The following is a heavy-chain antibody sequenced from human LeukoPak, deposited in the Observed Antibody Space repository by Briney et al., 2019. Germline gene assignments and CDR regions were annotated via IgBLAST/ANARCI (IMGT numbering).Heavy chain of an antibody. D-gene: IGHD4-17*01. CDR2: INDSGRT. V-gene: IGHV4-34*01. Sequence: SETLSLTCAAYGGSFSVYYWSWIPQPPGKGLEWIGEINDSGRTNYNPSLKSRVTISVDTSKNQFSLKLSSVTAADTAVYYCARMSRRLRRLTMTTTKGFDYWGQGTLVTVSS. CDR1: GGSFSVYY. J-gene: IGHJ4*02. CDR3: ARMSRRLRRLTMTTTKGFDY.